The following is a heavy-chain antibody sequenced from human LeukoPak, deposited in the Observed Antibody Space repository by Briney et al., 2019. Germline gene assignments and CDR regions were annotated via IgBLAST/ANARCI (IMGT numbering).Heavy chain of an antibody. CDR3: AREGRGYCISTSCYRDAFDI. CDR1: GFTFSSYS. J-gene: IGHJ3*02. V-gene: IGHV3-48*01. CDR2: ISSSSSTI. Sequence: GGSLRLSCAASGFTFSSYSMNWVRRAPGKGLEWVSYISSSSSTISYADSVKGRFTYSRDNAKNSLYLQMNSLRAEDTAVYYCAREGRGYCISTSCYRDAFDIWGQGTMVTVSS. D-gene: IGHD2-2*02.